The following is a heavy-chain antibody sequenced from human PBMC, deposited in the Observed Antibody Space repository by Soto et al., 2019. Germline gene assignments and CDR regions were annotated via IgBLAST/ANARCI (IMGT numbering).Heavy chain of an antibody. CDR3: ARIWGGGWYALIY. CDR1: GFTFSDFY. CDR2: ISSSGTTT. V-gene: IGHV3-11*01. J-gene: IGHJ4*02. Sequence: QVQLVESGGGLVKLGGSLRLSCAASGFTFSDFYMSWSRQAPGKGLEWISYISSSGTTTYYTDSVKGRFTISRDNAKKSLYLQMNTLRDEDTAVYYCARIWGGGWYALIYWGQGTLVTVSS. D-gene: IGHD6-19*01.